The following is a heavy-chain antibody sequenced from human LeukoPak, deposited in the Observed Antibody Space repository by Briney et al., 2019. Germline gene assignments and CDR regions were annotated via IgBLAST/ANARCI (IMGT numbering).Heavy chain of an antibody. CDR2: IYYSGST. D-gene: IGHD3-10*01. Sequence: SETLSLTCTVSGGSISSSSYYWGWIRQPPGKGLEWIGSIYYSGSTYYNPSLKSRVTISVDTSKNQFSLKLSSVTAADTAVYYCASRTAPLLWFGEEDYWGQGTLVTVSS. CDR1: GGSISSSSYY. CDR3: ASRTAPLLWFGEEDY. V-gene: IGHV4-39*07. J-gene: IGHJ4*02.